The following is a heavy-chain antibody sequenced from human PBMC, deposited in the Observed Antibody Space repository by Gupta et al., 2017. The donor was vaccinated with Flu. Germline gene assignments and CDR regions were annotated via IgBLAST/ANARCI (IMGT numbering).Heavy chain of an antibody. V-gene: IGHV3-15*01. CDR2: IKSRRGGT. J-gene: IGHJ4*02. Sequence: EIQLVESGGRLVKPGGSLRLSCETSGFKFDDAWIGWVRQAPGKGLEWVGRIKSRRGGTDYGSFVRGRFTISRDDSLNTVYLQMNSLNIEDSALYYCNWLTTERTMGFWGQGTLVTVSS. CDR3: NWLTTERTMGF. D-gene: IGHD6-19*01. CDR1: GFKFDDAW.